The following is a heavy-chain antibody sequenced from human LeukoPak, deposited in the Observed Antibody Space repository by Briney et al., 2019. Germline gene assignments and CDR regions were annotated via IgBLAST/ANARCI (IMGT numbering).Heavy chain of an antibody. CDR1: GFTFSSYA. CDR3: ANSVGYCSGGSCYKPEIDY. D-gene: IGHD2-15*01. V-gene: IGHV3-23*01. J-gene: IGHJ4*02. Sequence: PGGSLRLSCVASGFTFSSYAMSWVRQAPGKGLEWVSAISGSGGSTYYADSVKGRFTISRDNSKNTLYLQMNSLRAEDTAVYYCANSVGYCSGGSCYKPEIDYWGQGTLVTVSS. CDR2: ISGSGGST.